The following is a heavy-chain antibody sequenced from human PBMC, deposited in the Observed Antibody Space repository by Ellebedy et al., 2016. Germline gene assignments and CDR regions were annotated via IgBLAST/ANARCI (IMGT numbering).Heavy chain of an antibody. CDR1: GASVSSGGYY. CDR3: ATIAWVAGNLNRDY. J-gene: IGHJ4*02. D-gene: IGHD6-19*01. Sequence: SETLSLTXTVSGASVSSGGYYWSWIRQPPGKGLEWIGYIYYSGTTNYNPSLKSRVTISVDTSKNQFSLKLSSVTAADTAMYYCATIAWVAGNLNRDYWGQGTLVTVSS. V-gene: IGHV4-61*08. CDR2: IYYSGTT.